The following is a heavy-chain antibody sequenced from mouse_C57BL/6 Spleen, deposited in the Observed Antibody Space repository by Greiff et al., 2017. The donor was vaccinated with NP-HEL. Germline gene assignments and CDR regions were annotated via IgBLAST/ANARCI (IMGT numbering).Heavy chain of an antibody. CDR1: GFSLTSYG. V-gene: IGHV2-2*01. J-gene: IGHJ2*01. D-gene: IGHD2-3*01. Sequence: QVQLKQSGPGLVQPSQSLSITCTVSGFSLTSYGVHWVRQSPGKGLEWLGVIWSGGSTDYNAAFISRLSISKDNSKSQVFFKMNSLQADDTAIYYCARNSLYDYVDYWGQGTTLTVSS. CDR2: IWSGGST. CDR3: ARNSLYDYVDY.